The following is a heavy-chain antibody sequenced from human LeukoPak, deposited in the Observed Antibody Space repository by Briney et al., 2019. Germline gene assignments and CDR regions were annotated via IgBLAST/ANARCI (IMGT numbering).Heavy chain of an antibody. CDR3: AREPNTYGDFLFDY. CDR2: ISSSGSTI. J-gene: IGHJ4*02. V-gene: IGHV3-48*03. D-gene: IGHD4-17*01. Sequence: GGSLRLSCAASGFTFSSYEMNWVRQAPGKGLEWVSYISSSGSTIYYADSLKGRFTISRDNAKNSLYLQMNTLSAEDTAVYYCAREPNTYGDFLFDYWGQGTLVTVSS. CDR1: GFTFSSYE.